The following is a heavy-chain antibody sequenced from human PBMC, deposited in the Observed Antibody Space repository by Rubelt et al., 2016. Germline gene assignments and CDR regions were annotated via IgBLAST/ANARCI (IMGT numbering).Heavy chain of an antibody. V-gene: IGHV4-59*08. J-gene: IGHJ2*01. CDR1: GGSISNYY. CDR2: IYYSGRT. Sequence: QLHLHESGPGQVRPSETLSLTCTVSGGSISNYYWSWIRQPPGKGLEWIGYIYYSGRTNYNPSLKSRVTISVDTSKNHFSLKLRFVTAADTAVYYCASSTVTNRYWYFDLWGRGTLVTVSS. CDR3: ASSTVTNRYWYFDL. D-gene: IGHD4-17*01.